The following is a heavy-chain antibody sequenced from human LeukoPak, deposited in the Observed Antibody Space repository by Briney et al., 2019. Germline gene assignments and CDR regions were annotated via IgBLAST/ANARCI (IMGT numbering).Heavy chain of an antibody. D-gene: IGHD6-19*01. CDR3: ARDRRIAVAGRGVYYYGMDV. CDR1: GFTVSSNY. J-gene: IGHJ6*02. Sequence: GGSLRLSCAASGFTVSSNYMSWVREAPGKGLQWVSDIYSGGSTYYADSVKGRFTISRHNSKNTLYLQMNSLRAEDTAVYYCARDRRIAVAGRGVYYYGMDVWGQGTTVTVSS. V-gene: IGHV3-53*04. CDR2: IYSGGST.